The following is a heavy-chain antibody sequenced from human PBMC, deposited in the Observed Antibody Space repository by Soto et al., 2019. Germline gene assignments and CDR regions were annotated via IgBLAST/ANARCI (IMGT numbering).Heavy chain of an antibody. Sequence: PSETLSLTCTVYGGSFSGYYWSWIRQPPGKGLEWIGEVRYSGSTNYNPSLKSRVTISVDTSKNQFSLKLNSVTAADTAVYYCAREADILNWFDPWGQGTLVTVSS. CDR2: VRYSGST. J-gene: IGHJ5*02. CDR3: AREADILNWFDP. V-gene: IGHV4-34*01. CDR1: GGSFSGYY. D-gene: IGHD3-9*01.